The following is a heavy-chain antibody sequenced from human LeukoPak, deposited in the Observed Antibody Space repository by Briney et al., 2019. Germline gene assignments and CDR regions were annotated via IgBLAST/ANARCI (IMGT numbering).Heavy chain of an antibody. CDR3: ARVAYSSTWYSRYFDL. Sequence: GGSLRLSCAASGFTFSSYDIHWVRQATGKGLEWVSGIGTAGEIYYPGSVKGRFTISRENAKNSLYLQMNSLRAGDTAVYYCARVAYSSTWYSRYFDLWGRGTLVTVSS. V-gene: IGHV3-13*01. D-gene: IGHD6-13*01. CDR2: IGTAGEI. J-gene: IGHJ2*01. CDR1: GFTFSSYD.